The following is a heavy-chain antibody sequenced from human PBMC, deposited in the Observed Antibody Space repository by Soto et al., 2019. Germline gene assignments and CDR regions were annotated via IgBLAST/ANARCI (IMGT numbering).Heavy chain of an antibody. CDR2: IWYDGSNK. J-gene: IGHJ6*02. V-gene: IGHV3-33*01. CDR3: AREALHGDYETYHYYGLDV. Sequence: QVQLVESGGGVVQPGRSLRLSCAASGFTFSSYGMHWVRQAPGKGLEWVAVIWYDGSNKYYADSVKGRFTISRDNSKNTLYLRMVSLRAEDTAVYSCAREALHGDYETYHYYGLDVWGQGTTVTAPS. CDR1: GFTFSSYG. D-gene: IGHD4-17*01.